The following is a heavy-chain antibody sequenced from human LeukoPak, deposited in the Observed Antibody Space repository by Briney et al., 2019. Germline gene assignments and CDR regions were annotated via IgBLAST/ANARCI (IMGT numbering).Heavy chain of an antibody. D-gene: IGHD2-2*01. V-gene: IGHV3-74*01. CDR2: INTDGSST. J-gene: IGHJ4*02. Sequence: GGSLRLSCAASGFTFSSYWMHWVRQAPGKGLVWVSRINTDGSSTNYADSVKGRFTISRKNTLYLQMNSLRAEDTAVYYCARDDCSSSSCLTYWGQGTLVTVSS. CDR3: ARDDCSSSSCLTY. CDR1: GFTFSSYW.